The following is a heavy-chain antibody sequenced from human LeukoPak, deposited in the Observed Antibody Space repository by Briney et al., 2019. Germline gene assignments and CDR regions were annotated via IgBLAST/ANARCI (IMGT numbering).Heavy chain of an antibody. Sequence: PGGSLRLSCAASGFTFSDYYMSWIRQAPGKGLEWVSSISSSSSYIYYADSVKGRFTISRDNAKNSLYLQMNSLRAEDTAVYYCARDGIGSSGWYRAFDIWGQGTMVTVSS. CDR1: GFTFSDYY. CDR2: ISSSSSYI. D-gene: IGHD6-19*01. J-gene: IGHJ3*02. V-gene: IGHV3-11*06. CDR3: ARDGIGSSGWYRAFDI.